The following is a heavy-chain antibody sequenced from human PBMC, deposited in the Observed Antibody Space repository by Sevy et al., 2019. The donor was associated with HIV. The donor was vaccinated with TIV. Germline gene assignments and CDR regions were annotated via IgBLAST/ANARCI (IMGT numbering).Heavy chain of an antibody. CDR1: GFTVSSNY. CDR2: IYSGGST. D-gene: IGHD3-22*01. V-gene: IGHV3-53*01. Sequence: GGSLRLSCAASGFTVSSNYMSWVRQAPGKGLEWVSVIYSGGSTYYADSVKGRLTISRDNSKNTLYLQMSSLRAEDTAVYYCARAVIGRYYYDSSGYYYDYWGQGTLVTVSS. CDR3: ARAVIGRYYYDSSGYYYDY. J-gene: IGHJ4*02.